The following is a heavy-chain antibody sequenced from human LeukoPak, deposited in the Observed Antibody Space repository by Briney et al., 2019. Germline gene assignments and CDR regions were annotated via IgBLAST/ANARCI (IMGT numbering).Heavy chain of an antibody. CDR2: ITSSGGST. D-gene: IGHD1-14*01. CDR1: GFAFSTYA. V-gene: IGHV3-23*01. CDR3: ATDVTGGAISF. J-gene: IGHJ4*02. Sequence: GGSLRLSCAASGFAFSTYAMSWVRQAPGKGLEWVSIITSSGGSTNYADSVKGRFTISRDNSKNTLYLQMNSLKPDDPAVYYCATDVTGGAISFWGQGALVTVSS.